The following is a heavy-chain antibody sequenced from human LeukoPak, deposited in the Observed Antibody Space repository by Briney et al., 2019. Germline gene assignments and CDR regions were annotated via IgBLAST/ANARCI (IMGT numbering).Heavy chain of an antibody. CDR1: GGSISSGGYS. Sequence: PSETLSLTCAVSGGSISSGGYSWSWIRQPPGKGLEWIGYIYHSGSTYYNPSLKSRVTISVDRSKNQFSLKLSSVTAADTALYYCARGVYGDYDQFDYWGQGTLVTVSS. J-gene: IGHJ4*02. D-gene: IGHD4-17*01. V-gene: IGHV4-30-2*01. CDR2: IYHSGST. CDR3: ARGVYGDYDQFDY.